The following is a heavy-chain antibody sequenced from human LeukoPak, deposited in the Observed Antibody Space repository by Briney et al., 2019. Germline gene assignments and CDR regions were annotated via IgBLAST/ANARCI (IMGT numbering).Heavy chain of an antibody. V-gene: IGHV3-21*01. D-gene: IGHD3-22*01. CDR3: AREFHYYDSSGYYFY. CDR2: ISSSSSYI. CDR1: GFTFSSYS. Sequence: GGSLRLSCAASGFTFSSYSMNWVRQAPGKGLEWVSSISSSSSYIYYPGSVKGRFTISRDNAKNSLYLQMNSLRAEDTAVYYCAREFHYYDSSGYYFYWGQGTLVTVYS. J-gene: IGHJ4*02.